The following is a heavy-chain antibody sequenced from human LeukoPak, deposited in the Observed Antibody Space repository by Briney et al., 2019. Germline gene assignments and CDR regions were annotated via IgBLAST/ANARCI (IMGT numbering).Heavy chain of an antibody. J-gene: IGHJ4*02. V-gene: IGHV3-30*02. CDR1: GFTFSSYG. CDR2: IWYDGSNK. Sequence: PGGSLRLSCAASGFTFSSYGMHWVRQAPGKGLEWVAVIWYDGSNKYYADSVKGRFTISRDNSKNTLYLQMNSLRAEDTAVYYCAKDRRDEWPTLDYWGQGTLVTVSS. D-gene: IGHD3-3*01. CDR3: AKDRRDEWPTLDY.